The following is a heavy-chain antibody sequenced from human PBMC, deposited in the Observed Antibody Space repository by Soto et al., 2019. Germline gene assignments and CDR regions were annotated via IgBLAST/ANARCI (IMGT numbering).Heavy chain of an antibody. V-gene: IGHV3-48*03. Sequence: GGSLRLSCAASGFTLSSYEMHWVRQAPGKGLEWVSYISSSGSTMYYADSVKGRFTMSRDNAKNSLYLQMNSRRAEDTAAYYCARVIISASGLDYGGQGTLVTVSS. CDR1: GFTLSSYE. D-gene: IGHD3-3*01. CDR3: ARVIISASGLDY. J-gene: IGHJ4*02. CDR2: ISSSGSTM.